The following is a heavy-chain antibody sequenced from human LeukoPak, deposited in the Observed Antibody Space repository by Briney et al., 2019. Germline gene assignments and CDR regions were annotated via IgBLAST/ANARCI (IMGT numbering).Heavy chain of an antibody. CDR1: GFTFRNYW. Sequence: GGTLRLSCAASGFTFRNYWMHWVRQVPGKGLVWVSRINDDGTFTTYADSVKGRFTISRDNSKNTLYLQMNSLRAEDTAVYYCAKDSTWEAKWFGNFLDYWGQGTLVTVSS. J-gene: IGHJ4*02. CDR3: AKDSTWEAKWFGNFLDY. D-gene: IGHD3-10*01. V-gene: IGHV3-74*01. CDR2: INDDGTFT.